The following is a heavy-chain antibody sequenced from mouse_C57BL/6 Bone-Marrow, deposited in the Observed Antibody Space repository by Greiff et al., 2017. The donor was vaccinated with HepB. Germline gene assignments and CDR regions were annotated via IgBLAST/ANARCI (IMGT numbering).Heavy chain of an antibody. Sequence: VQLQQSGPELVKPGASVKISCKASGYSFTGYYMNWVKQSPEKSLEWIGEINPSTGGTTYNQKFKAKATLTVDKSSSTAYMQLKSLTSEESSVYYCARDGGYYEDDAMDYWGQGTSVTVSS. J-gene: IGHJ4*01. CDR3: ARDGGYYEDDAMDY. CDR1: GYSFTGYY. D-gene: IGHD2-3*01. CDR2: INPSTGGT. V-gene: IGHV1-42*01.